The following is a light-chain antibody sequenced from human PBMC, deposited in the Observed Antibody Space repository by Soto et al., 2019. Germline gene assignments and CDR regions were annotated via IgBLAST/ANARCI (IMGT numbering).Light chain of an antibody. CDR3: QQYYSYPR. CDR1: QGISSY. J-gene: IGKJ1*01. CDR2: AAS. V-gene: IGKV1-8*01. Sequence: AIRMTQSPSSLSASTGDRVTITCRASQGISSYLAWYQQKPGKAPKLLIYAASTSQSGVPSRFSGSGSGTDFTLTISCLQSEDFATYYCQQYYSYPRFGQGTKVEIK.